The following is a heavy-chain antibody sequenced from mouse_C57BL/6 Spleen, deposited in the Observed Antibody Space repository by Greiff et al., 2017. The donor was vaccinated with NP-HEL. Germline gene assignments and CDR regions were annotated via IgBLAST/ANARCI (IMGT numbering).Heavy chain of an antibody. Sequence: VQLQQSGPELVKPGASVKISCKASGYTFTDYYMNWVKQSHGKSLEWIGDINPNNGGTSYNQKFKGKATLTVDKSSSTAYMELRSLTSEDSAVYYCARDGLYGHYFDYWGQGTTLTVSS. J-gene: IGHJ2*01. CDR2: INPNNGGT. V-gene: IGHV1-26*01. CDR3: ARDGLYGHYFDY. D-gene: IGHD1-1*02. CDR1: GYTFTDYY.